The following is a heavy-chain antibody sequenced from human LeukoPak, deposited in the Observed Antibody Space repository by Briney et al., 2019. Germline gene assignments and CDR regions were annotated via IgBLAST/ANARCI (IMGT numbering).Heavy chain of an antibody. CDR2: IYYSGST. Sequence: PSETLSLTCTVSGGSISSSSYYWGWIRQPPGKGLEWIGSIYYSGSTYYNPSLKSRVTISVDTSKNQFSLKLSSVTAADTAVYYCARGPLYCGGDCSTEEYFQHWGQGTLVTVSS. D-gene: IGHD2-21*02. V-gene: IGHV4-39*01. J-gene: IGHJ1*01. CDR1: GGSISSSSYY. CDR3: ARGPLYCGGDCSTEEYFQH.